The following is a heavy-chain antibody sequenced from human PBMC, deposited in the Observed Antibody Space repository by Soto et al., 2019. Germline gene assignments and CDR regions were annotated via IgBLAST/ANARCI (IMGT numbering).Heavy chain of an antibody. D-gene: IGHD3-22*01. V-gene: IGHV3-33*01. Sequence: GGSLRLSCAASGFTFSSYGMHWVRQAPGKGLEWVAVIWYDGSNKYYADSVKGRFTISRDNSKNTLYLQMNSLRAEDTAVYYCARAGYDSSGYYQALWENHYYYGMDVWGQGTTVTVSS. CDR1: GFTFSSYG. CDR3: ARAGYDSSGYYQALWENHYYYGMDV. CDR2: IWYDGSNK. J-gene: IGHJ6*02.